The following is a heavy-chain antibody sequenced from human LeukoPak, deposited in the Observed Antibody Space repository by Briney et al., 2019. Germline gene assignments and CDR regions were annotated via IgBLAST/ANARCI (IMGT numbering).Heavy chain of an antibody. Sequence: GSLRLSCAASGFTFSSYWMSWVRQAPGKGLEWVANIKQDGSEKYYVDSVKGRFTISRDNAKNSLYLQMNSLRAEDTAVYYCAREGGDILTGFIDYWGQGTLVTVSS. J-gene: IGHJ4*02. D-gene: IGHD3-9*01. CDR3: AREGGDILTGFIDY. V-gene: IGHV3-7*01. CDR2: IKQDGSEK. CDR1: GFTFSSYW.